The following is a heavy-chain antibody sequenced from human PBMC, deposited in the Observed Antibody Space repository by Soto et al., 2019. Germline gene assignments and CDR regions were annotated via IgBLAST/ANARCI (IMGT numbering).Heavy chain of an antibody. CDR1: GGSISSGDYY. D-gene: IGHD4-17*01. Sequence: SETLSLTCTVSGGSISSGDYYWSWIRRPPGKGLEWIGYIYYSGSTYYNPSLKSRVTISVDTSKNQFSLKLSSVTAADTAVYYCARVNTVTYYYFDYWGQGTLVTVSS. CDR3: ARVNTVTYYYFDY. CDR2: IYYSGST. J-gene: IGHJ4*02. V-gene: IGHV4-30-4*01.